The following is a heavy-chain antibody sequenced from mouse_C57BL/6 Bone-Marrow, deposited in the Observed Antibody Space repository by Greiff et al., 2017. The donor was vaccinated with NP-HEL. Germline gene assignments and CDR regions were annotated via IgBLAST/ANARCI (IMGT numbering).Heavy chain of an antibody. CDR1: GISITTGNYR. CDR2: IYYSGTI. D-gene: IGHD2-5*01. CDR3: ARDGNYSNSWYFDV. J-gene: IGHJ1*03. Sequence: VQLKESGPGLVKPSQTVFLTCTVTGISITTGNYRWSWIRQFPGNKLEWIGYIYYSGTITYNPSLTSRTTITRDTPKNQFFLEMNSLTAEDTATYYCARDGNYSNSWYFDVWGTGTTVTVSS. V-gene: IGHV3-5*01.